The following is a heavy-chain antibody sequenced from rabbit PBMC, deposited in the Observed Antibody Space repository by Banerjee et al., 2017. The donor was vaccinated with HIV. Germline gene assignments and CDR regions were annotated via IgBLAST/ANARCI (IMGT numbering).Heavy chain of an antibody. V-gene: IGHV1S45*01. Sequence: QEQLVESGGGLVQPEGSLTLTCTASGFSFSGSYWICRVRQGPVTGLEWIACINAGNDGSTCYASWAKGRFTISKTSSTTVTLQMTSLTAADTATYFCARDLGGSSDLWGQGTLVTVS. CDR3: ARDLGGSSDL. CDR1: GFSFSGSYW. J-gene: IGHJ3*01. CDR2: INAGNDGST. D-gene: IGHD8-1*01.